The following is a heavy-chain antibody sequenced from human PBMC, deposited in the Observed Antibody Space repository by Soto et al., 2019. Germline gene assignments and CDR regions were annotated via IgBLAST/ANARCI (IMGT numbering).Heavy chain of an antibody. V-gene: IGHV4-59*01. CDR3: ARAHAPTLPFDY. J-gene: IGHJ4*01. D-gene: IGHD2-15*01. CDR2: IFRSGNA. Sequence: SETLSLTCTVSGGSIRNVYWSWIRQAPGKGLEWIGFIFRSGNAKYNPSLKSRVTISVDTSKNQFSLSLDSVTAADTAVYFCARAHAPTLPFDYWGQGTLVTVSS. CDR1: GGSIRNVY.